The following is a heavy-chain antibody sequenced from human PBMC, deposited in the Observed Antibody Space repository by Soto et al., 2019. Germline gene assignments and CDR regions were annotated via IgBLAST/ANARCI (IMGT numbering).Heavy chain of an antibody. J-gene: IGHJ6*02. V-gene: IGHV3-23*01. CDR2: ISGSGGST. CDR1: GFTFSSYA. D-gene: IGHD3-10*01. CDR3: AKESITLNPLLWFGELEKDSARWYGMDV. Sequence: GGSLRLSCAASGFTFSSYAMSWVRQAPGKGLEWVSAISGSGGSTYYADSVKGRFTISRDNSKNTLYLQMNSLRAEDTAVYYCAKESITLNPLLWFGELEKDSARWYGMDVCGQGTPVTVSS.